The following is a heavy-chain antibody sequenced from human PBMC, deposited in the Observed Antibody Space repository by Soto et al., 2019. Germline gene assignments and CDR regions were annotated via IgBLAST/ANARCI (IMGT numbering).Heavy chain of an antibody. J-gene: IGHJ4*02. CDR2: ISYDGSNK. CDR1: GFTFSSYA. D-gene: IGHD6-19*01. CDR3: ARESWGAVAGNDYYFDY. V-gene: IGHV3-30-3*01. Sequence: GGSLRLSCAASGFTFSSYAIHWVRQAPGKGLEWVAVISYDGSNKYYADSVKGRFTISRDNSKNTLYLQMNSLRAEDTAVYYCARESWGAVAGNDYYFDYWGQGTLVTVSS.